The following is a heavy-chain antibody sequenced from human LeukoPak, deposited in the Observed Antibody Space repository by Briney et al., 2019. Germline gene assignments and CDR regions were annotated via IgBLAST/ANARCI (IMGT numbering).Heavy chain of an antibody. J-gene: IGHJ3*02. CDR3: ARRTYYYGSGISSEAFDI. V-gene: IGHV4-39*01. CDR2: IYYSGST. D-gene: IGHD3-10*01. CDR1: GGSIGSSSYY. Sequence: SETLSLTCTVSGGSIGSSSYYWGWIRQPPGKGLEWIGSIYYSGSTYYNPSLKSRVTISVDTSKNQFSLKLSSVTAADTAVYYCARRTYYYGSGISSEAFDIWGQGTMVTVSS.